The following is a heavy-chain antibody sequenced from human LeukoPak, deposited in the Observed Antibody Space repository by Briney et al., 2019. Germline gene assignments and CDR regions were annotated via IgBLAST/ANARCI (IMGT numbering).Heavy chain of an antibody. CDR3: ARGPGDFLYGFDV. J-gene: IGHJ6*02. CDR2: ISSSGGFS. Sequence: GGSLRLSCEASGFNLRTYEMTWVRQAPGKGLEWIACISSSGGFSNYGDSVNGRFTVTRDNARNSLYLQMDSLGPEDTSVYYCARGPGDFLYGFDVWGQGTTVIVSS. CDR1: GFNLRTYE. V-gene: IGHV3-48*03. D-gene: IGHD2/OR15-2a*01.